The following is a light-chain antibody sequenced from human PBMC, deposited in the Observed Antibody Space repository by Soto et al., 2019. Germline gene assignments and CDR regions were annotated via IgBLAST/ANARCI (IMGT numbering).Light chain of an antibody. CDR2: AAS. Sequence: DIQMTQSPSSVSASVGDRVTITCRASQSISNYLNWYQQKPGKAPKLLIYAASHLQSGVPSRLSGSGSGTDFTLTFSSLQPEDFATYYCQQSYSTPRTFGQGTKVDTK. CDR3: QQSYSTPRT. V-gene: IGKV1-39*01. CDR1: QSISNY. J-gene: IGKJ1*01.